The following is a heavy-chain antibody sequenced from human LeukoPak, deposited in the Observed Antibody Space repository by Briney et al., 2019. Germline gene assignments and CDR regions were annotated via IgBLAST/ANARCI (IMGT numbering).Heavy chain of an antibody. J-gene: IGHJ5*02. CDR3: ARPRGYSGYDPFDP. D-gene: IGHD5-12*01. Sequence: GGSLRLSCAASGFTFSSYWMHWVRQAPGKGLVWVSRINRDGSSTSHVDSVKGRFAISRDNAKNTLYLQMNSLRVEDTAVYYCARPRGYSGYDPFDPWGQGTLVTVSS. CDR2: INRDGSST. CDR1: GFTFSSYW. V-gene: IGHV3-74*01.